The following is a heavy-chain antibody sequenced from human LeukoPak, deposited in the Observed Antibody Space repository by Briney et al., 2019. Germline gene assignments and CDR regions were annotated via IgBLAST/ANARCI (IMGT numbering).Heavy chain of an antibody. Sequence: SGTLSLTCAVSGGSISSSNWWSWVRPPPGKGLEWIGEIYHSGSTNYNPSLKSRVTISVDKSKNQSSLKLSSVTAADTAVYYCARGGVTMVRGPQPYYYGMDVWGKGTTVTVSS. V-gene: IGHV4-4*02. D-gene: IGHD3-10*01. CDR2: IYHSGST. J-gene: IGHJ6*04. CDR1: GGSISSSNW. CDR3: ARGGVTMVRGPQPYYYGMDV.